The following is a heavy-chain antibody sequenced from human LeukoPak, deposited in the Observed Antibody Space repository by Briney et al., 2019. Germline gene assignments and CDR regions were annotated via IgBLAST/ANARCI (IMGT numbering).Heavy chain of an antibody. Sequence: SETLSLTCTVSGGSISIYYWGWIRQPPGKGLEWIGSIYYSGSTYYNPSLKSRVTISVDTSKNQFSLKLSSVTAADTAVYFCARGSGWRFVGSGTFSNWGQGTLVTVSS. CDR3: ARGSGWRFVGSGTFSN. D-gene: IGHD6-19*01. CDR2: IYYSGST. J-gene: IGHJ4*02. V-gene: IGHV4-39*07. CDR1: GGSISIYY.